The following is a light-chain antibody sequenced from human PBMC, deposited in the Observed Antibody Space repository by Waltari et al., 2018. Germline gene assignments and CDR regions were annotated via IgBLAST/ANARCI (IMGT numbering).Light chain of an antibody. Sequence: QSVLTQPPSASGTPGQRVTTSCSGSSSNIGSNTVTWYQQLPGTAPQLLIYSNNHLPSGVSDRFSGSKSCTAASLSISGLQSEDEADYYCAAWDDSLNGLYVFGTGTKVTVL. CDR3: AAWDDSLNGLYV. J-gene: IGLJ1*01. CDR2: SNN. CDR1: SSNIGSNT. V-gene: IGLV1-44*01.